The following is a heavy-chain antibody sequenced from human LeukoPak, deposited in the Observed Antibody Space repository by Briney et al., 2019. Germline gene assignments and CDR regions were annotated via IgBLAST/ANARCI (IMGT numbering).Heavy chain of an antibody. V-gene: IGHV3-23*01. Sequence: GGSQTPSCAASVFTFSNYAMNWLRQAPGKGLEWVSRISGSNIRTYYADSVRGRFTISRDTSKNILYLQMNSLRADDTAVYYCAKEGYDFWSTYSKTHFDYWGQGTLVTVSS. J-gene: IGHJ4*02. CDR1: VFTFSNYA. CDR3: AKEGYDFWSTYSKTHFDY. D-gene: IGHD3-3*01. CDR2: ISGSNIRT.